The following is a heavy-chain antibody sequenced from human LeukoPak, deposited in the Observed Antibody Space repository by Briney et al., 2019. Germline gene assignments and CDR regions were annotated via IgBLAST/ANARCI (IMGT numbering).Heavy chain of an antibody. V-gene: IGHV4-59*08. CDR2: IYYSGST. J-gene: IGHJ4*02. CDR1: GGSIRSYY. CDR3: ARHAKAVAATGPLAY. D-gene: IGHD6-19*01. Sequence: SETLSLTCTVSGGSIRSYYWSWIRQPPGKGLEWIGYIYYSGSTKYNPSLKSRVTISVDTSKNQFSLKVTSVTAADTAVYYCARHAKAVAATGPLAYWGQGTLVTVSS.